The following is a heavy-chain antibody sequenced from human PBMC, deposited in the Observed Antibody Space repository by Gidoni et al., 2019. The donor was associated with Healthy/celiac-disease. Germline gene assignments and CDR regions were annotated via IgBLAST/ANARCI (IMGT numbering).Heavy chain of an antibody. Sequence: QVQLQESGPGLVKPSETLSLTCAGSGSSISSGYYWGWIRQPPGKGLEWIGSIYHSGSTYYNPSLKSRVTISVDTSKNQFSLKLSSVTAADTAVYYCARHTTTVVTSSYFDYWGQGTLVTVSS. V-gene: IGHV4-38-2*01. CDR1: GSSISSGYY. CDR3: ARHTTTVVTSSYFDY. CDR2: IYHSGST. J-gene: IGHJ4*02. D-gene: IGHD4-17*01.